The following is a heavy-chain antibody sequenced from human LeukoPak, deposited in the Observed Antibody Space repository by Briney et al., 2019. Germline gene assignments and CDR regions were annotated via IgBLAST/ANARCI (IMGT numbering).Heavy chain of an antibody. V-gene: IGHV3-74*01. J-gene: IGHJ4*02. CDR2: INSDGSNT. CDR3: AKDALYGTRYTFDF. Sequence: GGSLRLSCAVSGFTFSSYWMHWVRQAPGKGLVWVSRINSDGSNTNYADSVKGRFTISRDNSKDTLYLQMNSLRAEDTAIYYCAKDALYGTRYTFDFWGRGTLVTVSS. CDR1: GFTFSSYW. D-gene: IGHD2-2*02.